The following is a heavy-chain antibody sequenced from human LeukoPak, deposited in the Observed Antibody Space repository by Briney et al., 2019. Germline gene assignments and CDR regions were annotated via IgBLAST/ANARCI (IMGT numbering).Heavy chain of an antibody. CDR1: GGSISSYY. V-gene: IGHV4-59*01. D-gene: IGHD5-12*01. CDR3: ARGGGYDLHFDS. CDR2: IYYSGST. J-gene: IGHJ4*02. Sequence: PSETLSLTCTVSGGSISSYYWSWIRQPPGKGLEWIGYIYYSGSTNYNPSLKSRVTISVDTSKNQFSLKLSSVTAADTAVYYCARGGGYDLHFDSWGQGTLVTVSS.